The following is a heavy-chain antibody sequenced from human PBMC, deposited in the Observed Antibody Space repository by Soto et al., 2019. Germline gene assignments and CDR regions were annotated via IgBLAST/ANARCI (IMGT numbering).Heavy chain of an antibody. CDR2: ISASKGNT. D-gene: IGHD6-6*01. Sequence: ASVKVSCKASGFTFTNYGITWVRQAPGQGLEWMGWISASKGNTNYAQKFQGRVTMTTDTSTSTTYMELRSLRSDDMAVYYCASRSGQLPYYYDYWGQGTQVTVSS. V-gene: IGHV1-18*03. CDR1: GFTFTNYG. J-gene: IGHJ4*02. CDR3: ASRSGQLPYYYDY.